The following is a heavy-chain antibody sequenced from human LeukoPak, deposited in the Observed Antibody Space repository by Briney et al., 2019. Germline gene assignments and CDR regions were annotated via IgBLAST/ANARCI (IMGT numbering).Heavy chain of an antibody. D-gene: IGHD4-11*01. V-gene: IGHV1-2*02. CDR1: GCTFSEYY. CDR3: ARDRAPRVTSTMDV. Sequence: SVKVTCKSSGCTFSEYYLHGVRQPPGRGRDGMGLINPNTGGTKYAQEFQGRVAMTRATSISTAYMELSRLRSDDTAVYYCARDRAPRVTSTMDVWGKGTTVTVSS. CDR2: INPNTGGT. J-gene: IGHJ6*03.